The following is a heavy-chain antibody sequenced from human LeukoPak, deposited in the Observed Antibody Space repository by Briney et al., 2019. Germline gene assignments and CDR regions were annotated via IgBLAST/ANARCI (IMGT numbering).Heavy chain of an antibody. Sequence: PGGSLRLSCAASGFTFSSYAMSWVRQAPGKGLEWVSYISSSSSTIYYADSVKGRFTISRDNAKNSLYLQMNSLRAEDTAVYYCARAVRRGPDYWGQGTLVTVSS. CDR2: ISSSSSTI. D-gene: IGHD3-10*01. V-gene: IGHV3-48*01. CDR3: ARAVRRGPDY. J-gene: IGHJ4*02. CDR1: GFTFSSYA.